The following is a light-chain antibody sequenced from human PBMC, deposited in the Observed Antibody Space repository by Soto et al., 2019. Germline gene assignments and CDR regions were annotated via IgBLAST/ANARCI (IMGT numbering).Light chain of an antibody. J-gene: IGKJ5*01. CDR3: QQYAGSPT. CDR1: QSVASTY. V-gene: IGKV3-20*01. Sequence: IVLTQSPGTLSLSPGERATLSCWASQSVASTYLGWYQQKPGQAPRLLIYGASSSATGIPDRFSGSGSGTDFTLTISRLEPEDFALYYCQQYAGSPTFGQGTRLEIK. CDR2: GAS.